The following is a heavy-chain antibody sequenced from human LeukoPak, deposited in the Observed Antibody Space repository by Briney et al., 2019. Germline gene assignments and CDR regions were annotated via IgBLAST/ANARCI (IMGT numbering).Heavy chain of an antibody. Sequence: GGSLRLSCAASGFTFSSYWMSWVRQAPGKGLEWVANLKQDGSEKYYVDSVKGRFTISRDNSKNSLYLQMNSLRTEDTALYYCAKDDGDYWGQGTLVTVSS. J-gene: IGHJ4*02. V-gene: IGHV3-7*03. CDR2: LKQDGSEK. CDR3: AKDDGDY. CDR1: GFTFSSYW.